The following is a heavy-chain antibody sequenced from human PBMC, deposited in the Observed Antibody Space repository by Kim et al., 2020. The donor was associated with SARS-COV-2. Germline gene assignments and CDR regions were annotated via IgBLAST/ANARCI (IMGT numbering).Heavy chain of an antibody. D-gene: IGHD3-10*01. J-gene: IGHJ4*02. Sequence: STSLQGHVTISVDKSISTAYLQWSSLQASDTAMYYCARLQDSGSYSDYWGQGTLVTVSS. CDR3: ARLQDSGSYSDY. V-gene: IGHV5-10-1*01.